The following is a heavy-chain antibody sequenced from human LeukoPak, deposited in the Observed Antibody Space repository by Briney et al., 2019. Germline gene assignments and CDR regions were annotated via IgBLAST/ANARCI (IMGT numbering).Heavy chain of an antibody. J-gene: IGHJ4*02. V-gene: IGHV1-46*01. D-gene: IGHD5-24*01. CDR3: ARQRRWLQLQDWAFDY. Sequence: GASVKVSCKASGYTFTSYYMHWVRQAPGQGLEWMGIINPSGGSTSYAQKFQGRVTMTRDMSTSTVYMELSSLRSEDTAVYYCARQRRWLQLQDWAFDYWGQGTLVTVSS. CDR1: GYTFTSYY. CDR2: INPSGGST.